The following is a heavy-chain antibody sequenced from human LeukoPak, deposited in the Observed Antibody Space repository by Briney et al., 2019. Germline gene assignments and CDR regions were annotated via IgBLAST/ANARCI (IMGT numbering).Heavy chain of an antibody. J-gene: IGHJ5*02. V-gene: IGHV3-23*01. CDR1: GFTFTSYG. Sequence: GGSLRLSCVASGFTFTSYGMSWVRQAPGKRPEWVSGISGSGDATYYADSVKGRFTISGDNSKNTLYLQMNSLRAEETAVYYCAKLRGLSSSSENNWLDPWGQGTLVTVSS. CDR2: ISGSGDAT. D-gene: IGHD6-6*01. CDR3: AKLRGLSSSSENNWLDP.